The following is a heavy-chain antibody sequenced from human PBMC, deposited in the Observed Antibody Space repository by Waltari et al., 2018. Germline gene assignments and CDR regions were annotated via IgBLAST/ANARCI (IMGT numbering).Heavy chain of an antibody. D-gene: IGHD6-19*01. V-gene: IGHV3-7*01. Sequence: EVQLVESGGSLVQLGGSLRLSCAASGLTLNNRWMNWVRQAPGKGLEWVANIKGDGSEKYFVDSVKGRFTISADNTKNSFYLQMNNLRAEDTAVYYCASSRGWIMDVWGKGTSVTISS. CDR3: ASSRGWIMDV. CDR1: GLTLNNRW. CDR2: IKGDGSEK. J-gene: IGHJ6*03.